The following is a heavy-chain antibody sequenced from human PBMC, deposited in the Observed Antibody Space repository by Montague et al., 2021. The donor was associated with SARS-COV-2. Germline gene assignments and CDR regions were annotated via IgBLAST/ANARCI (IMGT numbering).Heavy chain of an antibody. V-gene: IGHV4-34*01. D-gene: IGHD6-6*01. CDR2: INHSGST. Sequence: SETLSLTCAVYGGSSSGYYWSWIRQPPGKGLEWIGVINHSGSTNYNPSLKSRVTISVDTSKNQFSLKLSSVTAADTAVYYCARSGWEQLVRARYYYYGMDVWGQGTTVTVSS. CDR1: GGSSSGYY. CDR3: ARSGWEQLVRARYYYYGMDV. J-gene: IGHJ6*02.